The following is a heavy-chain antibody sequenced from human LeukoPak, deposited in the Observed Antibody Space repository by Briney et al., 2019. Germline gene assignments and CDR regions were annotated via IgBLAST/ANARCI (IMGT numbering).Heavy chain of an antibody. Sequence: GGSLRLSCAASGFTFSSYWMSWVRQAPGKGLEWVANIKQDGSEKHYVDSVKGRFTISRDNAKNSLYLRLNSLRAEDTAVYYCTREGITAAADYWGQGTLVTVSS. CDR1: GFTFSSYW. CDR2: IKQDGSEK. J-gene: IGHJ4*02. V-gene: IGHV3-7*01. D-gene: IGHD6-13*01. CDR3: TREGITAAADY.